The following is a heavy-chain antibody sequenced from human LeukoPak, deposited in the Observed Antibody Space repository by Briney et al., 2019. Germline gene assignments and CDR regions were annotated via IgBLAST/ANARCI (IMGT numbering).Heavy chain of an antibody. CDR3: AKASSYGSMSYDFDY. CDR2: ISASGGST. Sequence: GGSLRLSCAASGFTFNDYAMTWVRQAPGKGLGWVSGISASGGSTFYADSVKGRFTVSRDNSQNTLYVQMNSLRAEDTAVYYCAKASSYGSMSYDFDYWGQGTLVTVSS. J-gene: IGHJ4*02. D-gene: IGHD3-10*01. V-gene: IGHV3-23*01. CDR1: GFTFNDYA.